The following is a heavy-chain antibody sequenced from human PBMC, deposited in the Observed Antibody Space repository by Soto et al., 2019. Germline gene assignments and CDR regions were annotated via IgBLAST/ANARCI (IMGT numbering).Heavy chain of an antibody. CDR2: FDPEDGET. V-gene: IGHV1-24*01. Sequence: QVQRVQSVAEVKKPGTSVKVSCNVSGYTLTELSMHWVRQAPGEGPEWMGGFDPEDGETIYAQKLQGRVTMTEDTSTDTAYMELSSLRSEDTAVYYCATFMITFGGVIVPFDYWGQGTLVTVSS. J-gene: IGHJ4*02. CDR3: ATFMITFGGVIVPFDY. CDR1: GYTLTELS. D-gene: IGHD3-16*02.